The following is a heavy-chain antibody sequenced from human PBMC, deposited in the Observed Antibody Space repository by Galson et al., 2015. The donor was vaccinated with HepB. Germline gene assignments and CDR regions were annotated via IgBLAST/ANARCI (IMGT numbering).Heavy chain of an antibody. CDR2: ISYDGSNK. J-gene: IGHJ6*03. V-gene: IGHV3-30*19. CDR3: ARDGRSVAGLYYYYYYMDV. D-gene: IGHD6-19*01. CDR1: GFTFSSYG. Sequence: SLRLSCAASGFTFSSYGMHWVRQAPGKGLEWVAVISYDGSNKYYADSVKGRFTISRDNSKNTLYLQMNSLRAEDTAVYYCARDGRSVAGLYYYYYYMDVWGKGTTVTVSS.